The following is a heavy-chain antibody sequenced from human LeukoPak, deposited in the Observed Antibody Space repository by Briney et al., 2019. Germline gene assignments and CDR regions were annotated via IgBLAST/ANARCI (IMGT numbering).Heavy chain of an antibody. CDR1: GGSISSGSYY. Sequence: PSETLSLTCTVSGGSISSGSYYWSWIRQPAGKGLEWIGRIYTSGSTNYNPSLKSRVTMSVDTSKNQFSLKLSSVTAADTAVYYCAREGIAAAGTIYYYDSSGDGENFDYWGQGTLVTVSS. D-gene: IGHD3-22*01. J-gene: IGHJ4*02. CDR3: AREGIAAAGTIYYYDSSGDGENFDY. V-gene: IGHV4-61*02. CDR2: IYTSGST.